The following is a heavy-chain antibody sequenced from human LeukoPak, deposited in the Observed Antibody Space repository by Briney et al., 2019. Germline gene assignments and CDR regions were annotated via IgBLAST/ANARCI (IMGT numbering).Heavy chain of an antibody. V-gene: IGHV3-74*01. J-gene: IGHJ4*02. CDR1: GFTFSTYW. CDR3: AKGYTEGGFDY. Sequence: PGDSLRLSCAASGFTFSTYWMHWVRQAPGKGLVWVSRIHRDGSSTSYADSVKGRFTISRDNSKNTLYLQMNSLRAEDTAVYYCAKGYTEGGFDYWGQGTLVTVSS. CDR2: IHRDGSST. D-gene: IGHD2-2*02.